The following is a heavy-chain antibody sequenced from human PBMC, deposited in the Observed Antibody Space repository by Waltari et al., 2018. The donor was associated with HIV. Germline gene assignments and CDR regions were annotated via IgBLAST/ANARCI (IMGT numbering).Heavy chain of an antibody. CDR1: GFTFSSYS. CDR3: ARDLTVTTTAFFDY. V-gene: IGHV3-21*02. Sequence: EVQLVESGGGLVKPGGSLRLSCAASGFTFSSYSMNWVRQAPGKGLECVSSISSGSTYRYYADSLRGRFTTSRDDAQNSLYLQMNSLKAEDTAVYYCARDLTVTTTAFFDYWGQGTLVTVSS. J-gene: IGHJ4*02. D-gene: IGHD4-17*01. CDR2: ISSGSTYR.